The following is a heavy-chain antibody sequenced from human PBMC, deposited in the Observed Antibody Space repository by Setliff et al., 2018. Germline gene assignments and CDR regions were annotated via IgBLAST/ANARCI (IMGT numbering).Heavy chain of an antibody. J-gene: IGHJ4*02. CDR3: ARGGVRGVIVLPGY. CDR2: INTNTGNP. CDR1: GYTFTSYA. V-gene: IGHV7-4-1*02. D-gene: IGHD3-10*01. Sequence: GASVKVSCKASGYTFTSYAMNWVRQAPGQGLEWMGWINTNTGNPTYAQGFTGRFVFSLDTSVSTAYLQISSLKAEDTAVCYCARGGVRGVIVLPGYWGQGTLVTVSS.